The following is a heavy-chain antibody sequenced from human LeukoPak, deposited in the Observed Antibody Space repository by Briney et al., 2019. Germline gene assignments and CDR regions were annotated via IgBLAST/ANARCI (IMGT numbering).Heavy chain of an antibody. CDR3: ARRRYDWGGDFAN. J-gene: IGHJ4*02. V-gene: IGHV3-23*01. D-gene: IGHD3-16*01. Sequence: PWGSLRLSCAASGFTVSSYAMGLVRQAPGKGLEWVSAIGGGGTLYYADSVKGRFSISRDISKNTLLLQMNSLRAEDTAVYYCARRRYDWGGDFANWGQGTLVTVSS. CDR2: IGGGGTL. CDR1: GFTVSSYA.